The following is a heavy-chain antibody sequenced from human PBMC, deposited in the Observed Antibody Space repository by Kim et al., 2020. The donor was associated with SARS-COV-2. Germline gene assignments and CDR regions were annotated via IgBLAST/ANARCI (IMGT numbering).Heavy chain of an antibody. CDR3: AKVPSPTRGYSYGFSG. CDR2: ISYDGSNK. Sequence: GGSLRLSCAASGFTFSSYGMHWVRQAPGKGLEWVAVISYDGSNKYYADSVKGRFTISRDNSKNTLYLQMNSLRAEDTAVYYCAKVPSPTRGYSYGFSGWGQGTLVTVSS. D-gene: IGHD5-18*01. J-gene: IGHJ4*02. CDR1: GFTFSSYG. V-gene: IGHV3-30*18.